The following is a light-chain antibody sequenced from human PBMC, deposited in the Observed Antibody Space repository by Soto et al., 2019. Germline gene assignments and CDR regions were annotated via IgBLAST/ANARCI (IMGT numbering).Light chain of an antibody. V-gene: IGLV2-8*01. CDR2: EVS. CDR3: SSYAGSNHPAV. Sequence: QSALTQPPSASGSPGQSVTISCTGTSSDVGGYNYVSWYQQHPGKAPKLLIYEVSKRPSGVPDRFSGSKSGNTASLTVSGLQAEDEADYYCSSYAGSNHPAVFGGGTKLTVL. CDR1: SSDVGGYNY. J-gene: IGLJ2*01.